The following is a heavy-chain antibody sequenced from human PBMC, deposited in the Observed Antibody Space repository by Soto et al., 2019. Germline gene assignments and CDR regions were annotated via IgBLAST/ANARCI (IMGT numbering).Heavy chain of an antibody. CDR2: ISGSGGST. CDR1: GFSFSSYA. CDR3: AKDSLLFLITMVRGEKAPFDY. D-gene: IGHD3-10*01. V-gene: IGHV3-23*01. J-gene: IGHJ4*02. Sequence: GGSLRLSCAASGFSFSSYAMSWVRQAPGKGLEWVSAISGSGGSTYYADSVKGRFTISRDNSKNTLYLQMNSLRAEDTAVYYCAKDSLLFLITMVRGEKAPFDYWGQGTLVTVSS.